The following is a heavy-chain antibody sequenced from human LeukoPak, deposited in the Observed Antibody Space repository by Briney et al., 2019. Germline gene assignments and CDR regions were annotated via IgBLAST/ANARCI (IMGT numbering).Heavy chain of an antibody. V-gene: IGHV4-34*01. Sequence: SETLSLTCAVCGGSFSGYYWSWIRQPPGKVLEWIGEINHSGSTNYNPSLKSRVTISVDTSKNQFSLKLSSVTAADTAVYYCARRGRWCSGGSCYSYYFDYWGQGTLVTVSS. CDR1: GGSFSGYY. D-gene: IGHD2-15*01. CDR2: INHSGST. CDR3: ARRGRWCSGGSCYSYYFDY. J-gene: IGHJ4*02.